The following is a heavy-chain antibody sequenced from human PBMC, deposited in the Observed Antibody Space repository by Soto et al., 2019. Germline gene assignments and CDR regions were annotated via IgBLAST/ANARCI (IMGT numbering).Heavy chain of an antibody. V-gene: IGHV4-59*13. Sequence: PXASLSLTCTVCGGSISSYCWSWIRQPPGKGLEPIGYIYYSVSTNYNPYIKSRVTISVDTSKNQFSLKLSSVTAADTAVYYCARSPVYYDFWSGPLYYYYYGMDVWGQATTVTVYS. J-gene: IGHJ6*02. CDR3: ARSPVYYDFWSGPLYYYYYGMDV. CDR2: IYYSVST. D-gene: IGHD3-3*01. CDR1: GGSISSYC.